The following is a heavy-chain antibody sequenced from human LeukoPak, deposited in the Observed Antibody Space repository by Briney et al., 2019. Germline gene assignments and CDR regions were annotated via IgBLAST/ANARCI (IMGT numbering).Heavy chain of an antibody. CDR1: GGSFSGYY. CDR3: ARFKYYYDSSGYQLFDY. CDR2: INHSGST. J-gene: IGHJ4*02. D-gene: IGHD3-22*01. Sequence: PSETLSLTCAVYGGSFSGYYWSWIRQPPGKGLEWIGEINHSGSTNYNPSLKSRVTISVDTSKNQLSLKLSSVTAADTAVYYCARFKYYYDSSGYQLFDYWGQGTLVTVSS. V-gene: IGHV4-34*01.